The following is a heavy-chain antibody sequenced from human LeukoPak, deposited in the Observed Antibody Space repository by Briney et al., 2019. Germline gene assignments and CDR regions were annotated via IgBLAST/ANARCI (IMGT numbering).Heavy chain of an antibody. D-gene: IGHD1-26*01. V-gene: IGHV4-59*01. CDR2: IYYSGST. J-gene: IGHJ5*02. CDR3: ARGRWELPVRVLWFDP. Sequence: PSETLSLTCTVSGGSISSYYWSWIRQPPGKGLEWIGYIYYSGSTNYNPSLKSRVTISVDTSKNQFSLKLSSVTAADTAVYYCARGRWELPVRVLWFDPWGQGTLVTVSS. CDR1: GGSISSYY.